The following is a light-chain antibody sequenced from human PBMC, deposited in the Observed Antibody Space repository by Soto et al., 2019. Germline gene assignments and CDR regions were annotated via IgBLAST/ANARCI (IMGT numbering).Light chain of an antibody. Sequence: EIVVTQSPGTLSLSLGERATLSCRASQSVSTSSLAWYQQKPGQAPSLLFFGTSDRASGIPDRFSGSGSGTDFSLTISRLEPEDFAVYYCQHYGSTPPDTFGQGTKVEIK. CDR2: GTS. CDR3: QHYGSTPPDT. J-gene: IGKJ2*01. V-gene: IGKV3-20*01. CDR1: QSVSTSS.